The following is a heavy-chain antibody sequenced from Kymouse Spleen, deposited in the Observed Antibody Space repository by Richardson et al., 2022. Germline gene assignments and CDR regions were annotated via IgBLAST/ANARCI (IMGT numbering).Heavy chain of an antibody. CDR3: AKDRNWGEGDFDY. V-gene: IGHV3-30*18. CDR2: ISYDGSNK. J-gene: IGHJ4*02. CDR1: GFTFSSYG. D-gene: IGHD7-27*02. Sequence: QVQLVESGGGVVQPGRSLRLSCAASGFTFSSYGMHWVRQAPGKGLEWVAVISYDGSNKYYADSVKGRFTISRDNSKNTLYLQMNSLRAEDTAVYYCAKDRNWGEGDFDYWGQGTLVTVSS.